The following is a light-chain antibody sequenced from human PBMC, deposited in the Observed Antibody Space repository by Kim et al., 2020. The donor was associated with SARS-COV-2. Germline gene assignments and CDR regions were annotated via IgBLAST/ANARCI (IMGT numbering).Light chain of an antibody. J-gene: IGLJ1*01. Sequence: GQRVTISCSGSSSNIGSNAVTWYQHLPGTAPKLLIYNSNQGPSRVPDRFSGSKSGTSAFLAISGLESEDESDYYCAAWDDSLNVYVFGTGTKVTVL. V-gene: IGLV1-44*01. CDR3: AAWDDSLNVYV. CDR2: NSN. CDR1: SSNIGSNA.